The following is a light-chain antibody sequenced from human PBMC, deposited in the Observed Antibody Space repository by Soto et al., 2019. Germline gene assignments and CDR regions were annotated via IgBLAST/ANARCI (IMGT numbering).Light chain of an antibody. CDR3: CSFAGGDKFYV. CDR1: SSDFGGYDY. CDR2: EVN. V-gene: IGLV2-8*01. J-gene: IGLJ1*01. Sequence: QSVLTQPPSASGSPGQSVTISCTGTSSDFGGYDYVSWYQQHPGQAPKLIIYEVNKRPSGVPDRFSASKSGNTASLTVSGLQAEDEADYYCCSFAGGDKFYVFGTGTKVTVL.